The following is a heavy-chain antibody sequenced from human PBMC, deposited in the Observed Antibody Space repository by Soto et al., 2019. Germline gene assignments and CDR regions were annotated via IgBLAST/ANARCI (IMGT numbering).Heavy chain of an antibody. CDR2: ISGSGGST. V-gene: IGHV3-23*01. CDR3: AKDPYSSGSAGTFDY. J-gene: IGHJ4*02. D-gene: IGHD6-19*01. CDR1: GFTFSSYA. Sequence: EVQLLESGGVLVQPGGSLRLSCAASGFTFSSYAMSWVRQAPGKGLEWVSAISGSGGSTYYAGSVKARFNISRDNSKNTLYLQMNSLRAEDTAVYYCAKDPYSSGSAGTFDYWGQGTLVTVSS.